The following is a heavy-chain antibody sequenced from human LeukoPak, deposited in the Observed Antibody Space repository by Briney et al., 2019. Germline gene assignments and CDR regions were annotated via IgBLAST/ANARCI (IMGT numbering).Heavy chain of an antibody. CDR3: ANIDKYSSGWYPVSGTDY. CDR2: ISGSGGST. J-gene: IGHJ4*02. V-gene: IGHV3-23*01. Sequence: PGGSLRLSCAASGFTFSSYAMSWVRQAPGKGLEWVSAISGSGGSTYYADSVKGRFTISRDNSKNTLYLQMNSLRAEDTAVYYCANIDKYSSGWYPVSGTDYWGQGTLVTVSS. CDR1: GFTFSSYA. D-gene: IGHD6-19*01.